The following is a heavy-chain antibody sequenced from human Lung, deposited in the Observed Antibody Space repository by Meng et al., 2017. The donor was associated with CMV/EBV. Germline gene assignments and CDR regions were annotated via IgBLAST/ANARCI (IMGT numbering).Heavy chain of an antibody. CDR2: IRSKAYGGTT. CDR1: GFTFSDYA. CDR3: ARRLPYYGMDV. J-gene: IGHJ6*02. Sequence: GGSLRLXXTASGFTFSDYAMSWVRQAPGKGLEWVGFIRSKAYGGTTEYAASVKGRFTISRDSAKNSVDLQMSSLRVEDTAVYYCARRLPYYGMDVWGQGTTVTVSS. V-gene: IGHV3-49*04.